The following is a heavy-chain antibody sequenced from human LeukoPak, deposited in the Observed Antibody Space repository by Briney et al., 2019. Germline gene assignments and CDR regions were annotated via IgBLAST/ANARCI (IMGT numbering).Heavy chain of an antibody. J-gene: IGHJ6*03. CDR2: IIPIFGTA. CDR3: ARGVLEVATIGKAYYYYYYMDV. D-gene: IGHD5-12*01. V-gene: IGHV1-69*05. Sequence: ASVKVSCKASGGTFSSYAISWVRQAPGQGLEWMGGIIPIFGTANYAQKFQGRVTITTDESTSTAYMELSSLRSEDTAVYYCARGVLEVATIGKAYYYYYYMDVWGKGTTVTVSS. CDR1: GGTFSSYA.